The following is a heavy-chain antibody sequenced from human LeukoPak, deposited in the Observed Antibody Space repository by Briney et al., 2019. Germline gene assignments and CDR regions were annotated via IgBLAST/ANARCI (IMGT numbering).Heavy chain of an antibody. V-gene: IGHV5-51*01. CDR2: IHPGDSNT. J-gene: IGHJ4*02. D-gene: IGHD6-19*01. Sequence: GESLKISCQGSGYSFTIYWIVWVRQIRGQGLEYMGIIHPGDSNTKYSPSFEGQVIISVDKSISTAYLQWSSLKASDSAIYYCARRRGDTVAGPDYWGQGTLVTVSS. CDR1: GYSFTIYW. CDR3: ARRRGDTVAGPDY.